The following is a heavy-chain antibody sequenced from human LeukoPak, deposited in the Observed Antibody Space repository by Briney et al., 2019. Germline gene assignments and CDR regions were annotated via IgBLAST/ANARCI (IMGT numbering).Heavy chain of an antibody. CDR2: ISGSGGST. J-gene: IGHJ4*02. D-gene: IGHD2-2*01. Sequence: GGSLRLSCAASGFTFSSYATSWVRQAPGKGLEWVSTISGSGGSTYYADSVKGRFTISRDNSKNTLYLQMNSLRAEDTAVYYCAKDIVVVPAARRDFGYWGQGTLVTVSS. CDR1: GFTFSSYA. V-gene: IGHV3-23*01. CDR3: AKDIVVVPAARRDFGY.